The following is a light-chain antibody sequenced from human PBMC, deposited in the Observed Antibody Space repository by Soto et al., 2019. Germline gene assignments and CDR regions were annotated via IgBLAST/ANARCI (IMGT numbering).Light chain of an antibody. Sequence: DIQMTQSPSSLSASVGDTVTITCRASQSISKFLNWYQQNPGKAPRVLIYAASSLQSGVPSRFSGSGSGTDFTLTINSLQTEDFATYYCQQSYSTLYTFGQGTKVEIK. CDR1: QSISKF. CDR3: QQSYSTLYT. V-gene: IGKV1-39*01. J-gene: IGKJ2*01. CDR2: AAS.